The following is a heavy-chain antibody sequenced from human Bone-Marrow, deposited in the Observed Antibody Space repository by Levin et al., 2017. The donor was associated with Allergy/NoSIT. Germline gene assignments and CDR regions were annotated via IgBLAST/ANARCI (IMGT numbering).Heavy chain of an antibody. CDR1: GYTFTDYG. V-gene: IGHV1-18*01. J-gene: IGHJ4*02. CDR3: ARGFDY. CDR2: INVNNGHT. Sequence: ASVKVSCKASGYTFTDYGISWVRQAPGQGLEWMGWINVNNGHTNYVQKFQGRVTMTTDTSTSTAYMELRSLRSDDTAIYYCARGFDYWGQGTLVTFSS.